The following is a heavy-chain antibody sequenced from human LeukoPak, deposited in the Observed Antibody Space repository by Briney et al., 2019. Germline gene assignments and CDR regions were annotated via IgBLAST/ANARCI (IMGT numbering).Heavy chain of an antibody. D-gene: IGHD3-22*01. CDR3: ARDEDDSSGSPLDY. CDR2: ISYDGSNK. CDR1: GFTFSTYA. V-gene: IGHV3-30-3*01. Sequence: GGSLRLSCAASGFTFSTYAMHWVRQAPGKGLEWVAFISYDGSNKYFADSVKGRFTISRDNSKNTLYLQMNSLRAEDAALYYCARDEDDSSGSPLDYWGQGTLVTVSS. J-gene: IGHJ4*02.